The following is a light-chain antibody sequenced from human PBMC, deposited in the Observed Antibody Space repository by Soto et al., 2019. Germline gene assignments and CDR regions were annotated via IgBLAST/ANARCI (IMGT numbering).Light chain of an antibody. CDR3: QQYNNWPPRT. Sequence: EIVMTQSPATLSVSPGERATLSCRASQSISNSLAWYQQKPGQAPSLLIYGASTRATGIPATFSGSGSGTEFTLTISSLQSEDSAVYYCQQYNNWPPRTFGQGTKLEIK. CDR2: GAS. CDR1: QSISNS. V-gene: IGKV3-15*01. J-gene: IGKJ2*01.